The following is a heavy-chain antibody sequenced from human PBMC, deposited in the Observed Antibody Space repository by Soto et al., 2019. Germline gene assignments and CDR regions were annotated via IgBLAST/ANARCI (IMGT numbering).Heavy chain of an antibody. Sequence: EVQLLESGGGLVQPGGSLRLSCAASGFTFSSYAMRWVRQAPGKGLEWVSGISGSGGSTYYADSVKGRFTISRDNSKNTLYLQMNSLRREDTAVYYCAKAHSGYVCGRYYFDYWGQGTLVTVSS. D-gene: IGHD5-12*01. CDR3: AKAHSGYVCGRYYFDY. V-gene: IGHV3-23*01. CDR2: ISGSGGST. J-gene: IGHJ4*02. CDR1: GFTFSSYA.